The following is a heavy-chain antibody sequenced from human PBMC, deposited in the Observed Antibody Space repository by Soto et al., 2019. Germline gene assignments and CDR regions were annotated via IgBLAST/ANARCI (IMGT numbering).Heavy chain of an antibody. V-gene: IGHV3-30*18. D-gene: IGHD4-4*01. Sequence: GGSLRLSCAASGFTFSSYGMHWVRQAPGKGLEWVAVISYDGSNKYYADSVKGRFTISRDNSKNTLYLQMNSLRAEDTAVYYCAKDISGTTEHFDYWGQGTLVTVSS. J-gene: IGHJ4*02. CDR1: GFTFSSYG. CDR3: AKDISGTTEHFDY. CDR2: ISYDGSNK.